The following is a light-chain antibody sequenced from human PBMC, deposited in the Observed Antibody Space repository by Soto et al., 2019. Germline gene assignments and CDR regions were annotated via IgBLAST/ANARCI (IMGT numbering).Light chain of an antibody. CDR3: QQYGSSLFT. CDR2: GAS. Sequence: PGERATLSCRASQSVSSSYLAWYQQKPGQAPRLLIYGASSRATGIPDRFSGSGSGADFTLTISRLEPEDFAVYYCQQYGSSLFTFGPGTKVDIK. V-gene: IGKV3-20*01. CDR1: QSVSSSY. J-gene: IGKJ3*01.